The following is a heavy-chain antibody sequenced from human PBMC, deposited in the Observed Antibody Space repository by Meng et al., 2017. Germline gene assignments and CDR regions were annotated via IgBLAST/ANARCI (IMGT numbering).Heavy chain of an antibody. CDR1: GGTFSRYA. D-gene: IGHD2-21*01. Sequence: QVQLLQAGAEVNKTGSSVKVSCKASGGTFSRYAISWVRQAPGQGLEWMGGIIPIFGTANYAQKFQGRVTITTDESTSTAYMELSSLRSEDTAVYYCARENWGSGGIVGVFAYWGQGTLVTVSS. V-gene: IGHV1-69*05. J-gene: IGHJ4*02. CDR3: ARENWGSGGIVGVFAY. CDR2: IIPIFGTA.